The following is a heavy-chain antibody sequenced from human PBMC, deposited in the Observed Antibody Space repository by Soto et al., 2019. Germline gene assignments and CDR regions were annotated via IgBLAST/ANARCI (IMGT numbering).Heavy chain of an antibody. CDR1: GIEFSNYA. D-gene: IGHD6-19*01. CDR2: SSASGRSR. Sequence: PGGSLRLSFVASGIEFSNYAMSWVRQAPGKGLEWVSISSASGRSRYHADSVKGRFTISRDNSKNTLYLHMTNLRAADTAVYYCAKDGNWLDVYFDVWGQGTPVTVSS. CDR3: AKDGNWLDVYFDV. J-gene: IGHJ4*02. V-gene: IGHV3-23*01.